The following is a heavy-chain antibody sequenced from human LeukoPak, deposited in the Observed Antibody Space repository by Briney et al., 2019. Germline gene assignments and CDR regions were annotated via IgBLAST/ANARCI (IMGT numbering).Heavy chain of an antibody. D-gene: IGHD3-10*02. J-gene: IGHJ4*02. CDR2: INTEGTST. Sequence: GGSLRLSCAASGFTFSSSWMHWVRQAPGKGLVWVSRINTEGTSTSYADSVKGRFTISRDDAKNTLYLQMNSLRAEDTAVYYCVRMFSGPLDYWGQGTLVTVSS. V-gene: IGHV3-74*01. CDR3: VRMFSGPLDY. CDR1: GFTFSSSW.